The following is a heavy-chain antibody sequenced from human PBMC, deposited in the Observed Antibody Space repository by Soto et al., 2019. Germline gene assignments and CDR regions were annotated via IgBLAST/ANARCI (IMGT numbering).Heavy chain of an antibody. V-gene: IGHV3-66*01. Sequence: EVQLVESGGGLVQPGGSLRLSCAASGFTVSSNYMSWVRQAPGKGLERVSIIYSGGTTYYADSVKGRFTISRDNSKNTLYLKMNSLRAEDTAVYYCARAGISQAAAGSLDCCPIDSWGQGTLVTVSS. J-gene: IGHJ4*02. CDR1: GFTVSSNY. CDR3: ARAGISQAAAGSLDCCPIDS. CDR2: IYSGGTT. D-gene: IGHD6-13*01.